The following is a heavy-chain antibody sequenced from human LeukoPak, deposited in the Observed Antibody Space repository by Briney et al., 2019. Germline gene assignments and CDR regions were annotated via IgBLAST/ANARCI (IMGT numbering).Heavy chain of an antibody. CDR1: GFTFSSYA. V-gene: IGHV3-23*01. D-gene: IGHD3-22*01. CDR3: AKDGRGYYDSSGYYYGY. CDR2: ISGSGGST. Sequence: GGSLRLSCAASGFTFSSYAMSWVRQAPGKGLEWVSAISGSGGSTYYADSVKGRFTISRDNSKNTLYLQMNSLRAEDTAVYYCAKDGRGYYDSSGYYYGYWGQGTLVTVSP. J-gene: IGHJ4*02.